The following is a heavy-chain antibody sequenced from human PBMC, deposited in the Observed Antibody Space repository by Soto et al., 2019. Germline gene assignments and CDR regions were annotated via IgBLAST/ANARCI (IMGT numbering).Heavy chain of an antibody. CDR1: GFTFSSYG. V-gene: IGHV3-30*18. J-gene: IGHJ6*02. CDR3: AKEELGYCSSTSCYGTGGMDV. D-gene: IGHD2-2*01. Sequence: QVQLVESGGGVVQPGRSLRRSCAASGFTFSSYGMHWVRQAPGKGLEWVAAISYDGSNKYYADSVKGRFTISRENSKNTLYLQMNGLRAEDTAVYYCAKEELGYCSSTSCYGTGGMDVWGQGTTVAFSS. CDR2: ISYDGSNK.